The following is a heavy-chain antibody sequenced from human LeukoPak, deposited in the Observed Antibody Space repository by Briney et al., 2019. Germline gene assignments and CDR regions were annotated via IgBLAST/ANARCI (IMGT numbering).Heavy chain of an antibody. Sequence: GGSLRLSCAASGFTFSDYYMSWIRQAPGKGLEWVSYISGSGSTIYYADSVKGRFTISRDNAKNSLYLQMNSLRAEDTAVYYCARDGYSYGINWFDPWGQGTLVTVSS. V-gene: IGHV3-11*04. J-gene: IGHJ5*02. CDR2: ISGSGSTI. CDR1: GFTFSDYY. D-gene: IGHD5-18*01. CDR3: ARDGYSYGINWFDP.